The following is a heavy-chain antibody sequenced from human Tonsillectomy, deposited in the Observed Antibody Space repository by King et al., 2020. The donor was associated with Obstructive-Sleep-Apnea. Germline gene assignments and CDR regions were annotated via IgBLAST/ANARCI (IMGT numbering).Heavy chain of an antibody. J-gene: IGHJ4*02. CDR1: GYTFTGYH. V-gene: IGHV1-2*02. CDR2: INPNSGGT. CDR3: ATVAVATATYYFDY. Sequence: VQLVESGAEVKKPGASVKVSCKASGYTFTGYHIHWVRQAPGHGLEWMGWINPNSGGTNYAQMFQGRVTMTRDTSISTAYMDLSSLRSDDTAVYYCATVAVATATYYFDYWGQGTLVTVSS. D-gene: IGHD4-17*01.